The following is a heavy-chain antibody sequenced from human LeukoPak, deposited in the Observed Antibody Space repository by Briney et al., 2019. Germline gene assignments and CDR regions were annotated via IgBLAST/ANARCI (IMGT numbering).Heavy chain of an antibody. V-gene: IGHV3-48*01. Sequence: GGSLRLSCAASGFTFSSYSMNWVRQAPGKGLEWVSYISSSSSTIYYADSVKGRFTISRDNAKNSLYLQMNSLRAEDTAVYYCARNRITFGMSLWNWGQGTLVTVSS. CDR3: ARNRITFGMSLWN. CDR1: GFTFSSYS. J-gene: IGHJ4*02. D-gene: IGHD2/OR15-2a*01. CDR2: ISSSSSTI.